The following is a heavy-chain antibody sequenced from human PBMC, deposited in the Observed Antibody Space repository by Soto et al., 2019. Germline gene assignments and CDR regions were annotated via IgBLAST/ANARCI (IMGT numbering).Heavy chain of an antibody. CDR1: GYTFTGYY. CDR3: ARSTRPGIAAAGLSFGMDV. V-gene: IGHV1-2*04. D-gene: IGHD6-13*01. Sequence: ASVKVSCKASGYTFTGYYMHWVRQAPGQGLEWMGWINPNSGGTNYAQKFQGWVTMTRDTSISTAYMELGRLRSDDTAVYYCARSTRPGIAAAGLSFGMDVWGQGTTVTVSS. CDR2: INPNSGGT. J-gene: IGHJ6*02.